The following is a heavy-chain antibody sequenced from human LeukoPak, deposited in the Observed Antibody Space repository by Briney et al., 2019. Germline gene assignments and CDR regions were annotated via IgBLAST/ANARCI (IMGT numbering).Heavy chain of an antibody. CDR2: MYYSGST. Sequence: SETLSLTCTVSGGSITYYYWSWIRQPPGKGLEWIGDMYYSGSTDYNPSLKSRVTISVDTSKNQFSLKLRSVTAADTAVYYCARRVGKAADGNPFDIWGQGTMVTVSS. J-gene: IGHJ3*02. D-gene: IGHD6-13*01. V-gene: IGHV4-59*08. CDR3: ARRVGKAADGNPFDI. CDR1: GGSITYYY.